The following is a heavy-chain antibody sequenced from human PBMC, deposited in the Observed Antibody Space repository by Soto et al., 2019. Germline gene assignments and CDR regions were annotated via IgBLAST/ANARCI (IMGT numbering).Heavy chain of an antibody. CDR1: GFTVSSNY. D-gene: IGHD4-17*01. CDR2: IYSGGST. Sequence: EVQLVESGGGLVQPGGSLRLSCAASGFTVSSNYMSWVRQAPGKGLEWVSVIYSGGSTYYADSVKGRFTISRDNSKNTLYLQMNSLRAEDTAVYYCARARGYDYGDHRFDYWGQGNLVTVSS. J-gene: IGHJ4*02. CDR3: ARARGYDYGDHRFDY. V-gene: IGHV3-66*01.